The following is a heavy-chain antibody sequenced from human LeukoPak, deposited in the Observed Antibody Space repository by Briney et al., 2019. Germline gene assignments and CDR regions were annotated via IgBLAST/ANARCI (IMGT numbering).Heavy chain of an antibody. CDR1: GGSISSGDYY. V-gene: IGHV4-30-4*08. CDR2: IYYSGST. D-gene: IGHD3-22*01. Sequence: KPSETLSLTCTVSGGSISSGDYYWSWIRQPPGKGLEWIGYIYYSGSTYYNPSLKSRVTISVDMSKNQFSLKLSSVTAADTAVYYCARGHYYDSSGTDYWGQGTLVTVSS. CDR3: ARGHYYDSSGTDY. J-gene: IGHJ4*02.